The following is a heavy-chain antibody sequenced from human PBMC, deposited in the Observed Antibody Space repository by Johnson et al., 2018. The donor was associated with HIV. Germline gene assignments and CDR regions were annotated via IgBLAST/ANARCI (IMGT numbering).Heavy chain of an antibody. CDR2: ISGSGGST. V-gene: IGHV3-23*04. Sequence: VQLVESGGGLVRPGVSLRLSSAVSPIIFTNTWMTWVRQAPGKGLEWVAAISGSGGSTYYADSVKGRFTISRDNSRNTLYLQMKSLRAEDTAVYYCAKDLGITVAGRGGLDAFDIWGQGTMVTVSS. D-gene: IGHD6-19*01. CDR3: AKDLGITVAGRGGLDAFDI. J-gene: IGHJ3*02. CDR1: PIIFTNTW.